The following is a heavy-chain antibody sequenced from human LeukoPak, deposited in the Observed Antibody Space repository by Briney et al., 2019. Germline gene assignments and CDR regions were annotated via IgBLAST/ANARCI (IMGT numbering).Heavy chain of an antibody. D-gene: IGHD2-15*01. J-gene: IGHJ5*02. Sequence: SETLSLTCTVSGGSISSYYWSWIRQPPGKGLEWIGYIYYSGSTNYNPSLKSRVTISVDTSKNQFSLKLSSVTAADTAVYYCARVHIVVVVAATISINWFDPWGQGTLVTVSS. CDR3: ARVHIVVVVAATISINWFDP. V-gene: IGHV4-59*08. CDR1: GGSISSYY. CDR2: IYYSGST.